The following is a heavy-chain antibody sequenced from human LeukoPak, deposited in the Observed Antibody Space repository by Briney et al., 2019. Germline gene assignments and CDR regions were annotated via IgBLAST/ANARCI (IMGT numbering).Heavy chain of an antibody. Sequence: GASVKVSCKASGCAFTGYYMHWVRQAPGQGLEWMGWINPNSGGTNYAQKFQGRVTMTRDTSISTAYMELSRLRSDDTAVYYCARCPRGLVVRGVNDAFDIWGQGTMVTVSS. V-gene: IGHV1-2*02. J-gene: IGHJ3*02. CDR1: GCAFTGYY. D-gene: IGHD3-10*01. CDR3: ARCPRGLVVRGVNDAFDI. CDR2: INPNSGGT.